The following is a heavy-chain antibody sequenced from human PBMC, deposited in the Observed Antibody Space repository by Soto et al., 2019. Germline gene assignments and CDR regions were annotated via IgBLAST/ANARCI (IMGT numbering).Heavy chain of an antibody. V-gene: IGHV4-31*03. CDR1: GGSITGNY. CDR3: ARSVFP. Sequence: ASETLSLTCTVSGGSITGNYWSWIRQHPGKGLEWIGYIYYSGSTYYKPSLKSRVTISVDTSKNQFSLKLSSVTAADTGVYYCARSVFPWGQGTLVTVSS. CDR2: IYYSGST. J-gene: IGHJ5*02.